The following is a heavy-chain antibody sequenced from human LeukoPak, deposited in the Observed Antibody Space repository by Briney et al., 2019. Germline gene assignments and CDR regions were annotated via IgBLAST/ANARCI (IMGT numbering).Heavy chain of an antibody. D-gene: IGHD6-19*01. V-gene: IGHV3-53*01. Sequence: PGGSLRLSCAASGFTFSSYAMSWVRQAPGKGLEWVSVIYSGGSTYYADSVKGRFTISRDNSKNTLFLQMSSLRAEDTAVYFCARGGLGIYFDYWGQGTLVTVSS. J-gene: IGHJ4*02. CDR3: ARGGLGIYFDY. CDR2: IYSGGST. CDR1: GFTFSSYA.